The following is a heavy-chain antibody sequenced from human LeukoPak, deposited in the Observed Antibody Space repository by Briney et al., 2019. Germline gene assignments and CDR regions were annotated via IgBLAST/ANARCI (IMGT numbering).Heavy chain of an antibody. D-gene: IGHD3-10*01. V-gene: IGHV4-39*07. J-gene: IGHJ4*02. Sequence: SETLSLTCSVSGGSISSSSSYWGWIRQPPGKGLEWIGEINHSGSTNYNPSLKSRVTISVDTSKNQFSLKLSSVTAADTAVYYCARRKGPTYYYGSGSIIDYWGQGTLVTVSS. CDR2: INHSGST. CDR3: ARRKGPTYYYGSGSIIDY. CDR1: GGSISSSSSY.